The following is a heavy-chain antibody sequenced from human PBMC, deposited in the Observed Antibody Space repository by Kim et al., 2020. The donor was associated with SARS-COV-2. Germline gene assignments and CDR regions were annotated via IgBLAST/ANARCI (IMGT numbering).Heavy chain of an antibody. CDR2: ISGSGGGT. D-gene: IGHD3-3*01. J-gene: IGHJ4*02. CDR3: AKDPHYDFWSGYYFDY. CDR1: GSTFSNYA. V-gene: IGHV3-23*01. Sequence: GGSLRLSCAASGSTFSNYAMSWVRQAPGKGLEWVSAISGSGGGTYYADSVKGRFTISRDNSKNTLYLQMNSLRAEDTAVYYCAKDPHYDFWSGYYFDYWGQGTLVTVSS.